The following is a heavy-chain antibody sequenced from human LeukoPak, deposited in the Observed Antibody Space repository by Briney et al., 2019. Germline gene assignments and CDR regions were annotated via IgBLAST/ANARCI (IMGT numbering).Heavy chain of an antibody. D-gene: IGHD3-16*02. Sequence: PSETLSLTCAVYGGSFSDYYWSWIRQPPGKGLEWIGEINHSGTTNYSLSLKSRVSISVDTSKNQFSLKLNSVTAADAAMYYCASHYSSGSYRYTGSFDSWGQGMLVNVSS. CDR1: GGSFSDYY. CDR2: INHSGTT. V-gene: IGHV4-34*01. CDR3: ASHYSSGSYRYTGSFDS. J-gene: IGHJ4*02.